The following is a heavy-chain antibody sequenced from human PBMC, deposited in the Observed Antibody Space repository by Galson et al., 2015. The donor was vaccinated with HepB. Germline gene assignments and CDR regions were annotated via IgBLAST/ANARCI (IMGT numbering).Heavy chain of an antibody. V-gene: IGHV1-3*01. J-gene: IGHJ4*02. D-gene: IGHD6-19*01. CDR3: ARDGLAVAGNPLAY. CDR1: GYTFTSYA. CDR2: INAGNGNT. Sequence: SVKVSCKASGYTFTSYAMHWVRQAPGQRLEWMGWINAGNGNTKYSQKFKARVTITRDTSASTAYMELSSLRSEDTAVYYCARDGLAVAGNPLAYWDQATLVTVSS.